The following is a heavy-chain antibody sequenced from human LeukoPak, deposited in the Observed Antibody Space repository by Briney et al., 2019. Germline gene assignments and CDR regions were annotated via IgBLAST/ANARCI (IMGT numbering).Heavy chain of an antibody. D-gene: IGHD6-6*01. CDR2: INSDGSST. J-gene: IGHJ4*02. CDR3: ARAMGSIVDF. V-gene: IGHV3-74*01. Sequence: PGGSLRLSCAASGFAVSNNYMSWVRQAPGKGLVWVSRINSDGSSTTYADSVKGRFTISRDNAKNTLYLQMSSLRAEDTGVYYCARAMGSIVDFWGQGTLVTVSS. CDR1: GFAVSNNY.